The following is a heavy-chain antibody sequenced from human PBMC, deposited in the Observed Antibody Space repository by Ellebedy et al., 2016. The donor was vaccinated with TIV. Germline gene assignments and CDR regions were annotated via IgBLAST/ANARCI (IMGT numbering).Heavy chain of an antibody. J-gene: IGHJ4*02. CDR2: INHSGNT. Sequence: SETLSLTCAVYGGSFSGYYWSWIRQPPGKGLEWIGEINHSGNTNYNPSLKSRVTISVDTSKNQLSLNLNSVTAADTAAYYCARGGTFSHGLWYFDYWGQGTLVTVSS. CDR1: GGSFSGYY. V-gene: IGHV4-34*01. D-gene: IGHD5-18*01. CDR3: ARGGTFSHGLWYFDY.